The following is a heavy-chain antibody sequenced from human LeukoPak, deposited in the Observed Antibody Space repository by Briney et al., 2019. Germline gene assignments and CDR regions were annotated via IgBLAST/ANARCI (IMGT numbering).Heavy chain of an antibody. J-gene: IGHJ5*02. Sequence: PGGSLRLSCAASEFTFDDYTMHWVRQAPGKGLEWVSLISWDGGSTYYADSVKGRFTISRDNSKNSLYLQMNSLRTEDTALYYCAKDSSLVGSGETNWFDPWGQGTLVTVSS. V-gene: IGHV3-43*01. CDR3: AKDSSLVGSGETNWFDP. D-gene: IGHD3-10*01. CDR2: ISWDGGST. CDR1: EFTFDDYT.